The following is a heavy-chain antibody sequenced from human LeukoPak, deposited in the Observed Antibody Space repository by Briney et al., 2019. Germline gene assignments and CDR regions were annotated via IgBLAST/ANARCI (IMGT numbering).Heavy chain of an antibody. J-gene: IGHJ4*02. Sequence: ASVKVSRKASGYTFTSYYMHWVRQAPGQGLEWMGIIDPSGGSTSYAQKFQGRVTMTRDTSTSTVYMELSSLRSEDTAVYYCARDPFRSHRSPLDWYGDPWGQGTLVTVSS. CDR3: ARDPFRSHRSPLDWYGDP. CDR2: IDPSGGST. V-gene: IGHV1-46*01. D-gene: IGHD3-10*01. CDR1: GYTFTSYY.